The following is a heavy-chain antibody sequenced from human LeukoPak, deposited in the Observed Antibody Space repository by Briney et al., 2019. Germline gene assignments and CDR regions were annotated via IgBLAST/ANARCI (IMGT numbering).Heavy chain of an antibody. J-gene: IGHJ6*02. Sequence: LSQTLSLTCAISGDSVSSNSAAWNWIRQSPSRGLEWLGRTYYRSKWYNDYAVSVKSRITINPDTSKNQFSLQLNSVTPEDTAVYYCARDRLVWFGELLNPYYYYGMDVWGQGTTVTVSS. D-gene: IGHD3-10*01. CDR1: GDSVSSNSAA. CDR2: TYYRSKWYN. CDR3: ARDRLVWFGELLNPYYYYGMDV. V-gene: IGHV6-1*01.